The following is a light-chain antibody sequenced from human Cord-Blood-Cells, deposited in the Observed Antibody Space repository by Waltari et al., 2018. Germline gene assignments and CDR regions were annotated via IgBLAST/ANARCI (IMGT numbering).Light chain of an antibody. CDR1: QSVSSY. CDR2: DAS. CDR3: QQRSNWPLT. V-gene: IGKV3-11*01. Sequence: IVLTQSPATLSLSPGEGATLSCRASQSVSSYLAWYQQKPGQAPRLLISDASNRATGIPARFSGSGSGTDFTLTISSLEPEDFAVYYCQQRSNWPLTFSGGTKVEIK. J-gene: IGKJ4*01.